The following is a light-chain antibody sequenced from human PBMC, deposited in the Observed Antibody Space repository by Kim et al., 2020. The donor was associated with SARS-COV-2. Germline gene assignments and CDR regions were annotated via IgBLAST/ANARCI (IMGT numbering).Light chain of an antibody. Sequence: ASVGDRVTITCQASKNIRIYVNWFQKKPGKAPKILINDASTLQVGDPSRYSGGGSGTHFTFTISSLQPEDIATYYCQQYDELPLTFGGGTKVDIK. J-gene: IGKJ4*01. V-gene: IGKV1-33*01. CDR2: DAS. CDR3: QQYDELPLT. CDR1: KNIRIY.